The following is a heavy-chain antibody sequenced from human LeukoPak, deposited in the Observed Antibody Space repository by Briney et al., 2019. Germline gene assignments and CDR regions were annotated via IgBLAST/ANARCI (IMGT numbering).Heavy chain of an antibody. V-gene: IGHV4-4*07. J-gene: IGHJ6*03. CDR2: IYTSGST. D-gene: IGHD6-19*01. CDR1: GGSISSYY. Sequence: PSETLSLTCTVSGGSISSYYWSWIRQPAGKGLEWIGRIYTSGSTNYNPSLKSRVTMSVDTSKNQFSLKLSSVTAADTAVYYCARDPQAVAGRRSYYYYYMDVCGKGTTVTVSS. CDR3: ARDPQAVAGRRSYYYYYMDV.